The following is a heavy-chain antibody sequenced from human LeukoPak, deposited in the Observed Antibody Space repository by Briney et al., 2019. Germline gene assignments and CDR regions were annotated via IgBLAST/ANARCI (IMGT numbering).Heavy chain of an antibody. CDR1: GFTVSSNY. CDR2: IYSGGST. V-gene: IGHV3-53*01. CDR3: ARVYDSGGYYYDLPGWFDP. D-gene: IGHD3-22*01. J-gene: IGHJ5*02. Sequence: GGSLRLSCAASGFTVSSNYMSWVRQAPGKGLEWVSVIYSGGSTYYADSVKGRFTISRDNSKNTLYLQMNSLRAEDTAVYYCARVYDSGGYYYDLPGWFDPWGQGTLVTVSS.